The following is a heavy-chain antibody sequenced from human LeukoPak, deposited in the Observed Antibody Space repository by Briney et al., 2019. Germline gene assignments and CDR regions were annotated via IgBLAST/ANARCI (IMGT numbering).Heavy chain of an antibody. CDR2: ISSSGSTI. D-gene: IGHD3-22*01. Sequence: GGSLRLTCAASGFTFSDYYMSWIRQAPGKGLEWVSYISSSGSTIYYADSVKGRFTISRDNAKNSLYLQMNSLRAEDTAVYYCARRTDSSGYLKFDYWGQGILVTVSS. J-gene: IGHJ4*02. CDR1: GFTFSDYY. CDR3: ARRTDSSGYLKFDY. V-gene: IGHV3-11*04.